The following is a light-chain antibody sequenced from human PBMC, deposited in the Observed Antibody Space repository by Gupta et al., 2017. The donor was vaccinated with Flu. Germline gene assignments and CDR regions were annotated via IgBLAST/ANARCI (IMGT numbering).Light chain of an antibody. V-gene: IGLV1-40*01. Sequence: TISCTGRRSNIGAGGDVYWYRQLPGTAPKVLIYGNNNRHSGGPDRFSVSKSGTSASLAITGLQADEEADYYCQAYDTSLSGPYVFGTGTKVIVL. J-gene: IGLJ1*01. CDR2: GNN. CDR3: QAYDTSLSGPYV. CDR1: RSNIGAGGD.